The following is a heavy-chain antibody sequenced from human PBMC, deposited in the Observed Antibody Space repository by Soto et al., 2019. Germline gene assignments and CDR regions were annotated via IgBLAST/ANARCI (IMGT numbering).Heavy chain of an antibody. D-gene: IGHD2-15*01. J-gene: IGHJ6*02. CDR1: GFSVSTSGVG. CDR3: AHTGGRGAGMDV. CDR2: IYWDDDK. Sequence: QITLKESGPTLVKPTQTLTLTCTFSGFSVSTSGVGVAWIRQPPGKALEWLALIYWDDDKRYSPFLQSRVTITKDSSKNQGVLTMTNMDPVDTATYYGAHTGGRGAGMDVWGQGTTVTVSS. V-gene: IGHV2-5*02.